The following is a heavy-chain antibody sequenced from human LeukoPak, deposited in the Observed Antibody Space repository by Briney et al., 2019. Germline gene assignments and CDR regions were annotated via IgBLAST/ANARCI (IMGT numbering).Heavy chain of an antibody. CDR2: INSDGSST. CDR1: GFTFSSYW. J-gene: IGHJ4*02. V-gene: IGHV3-74*01. D-gene: IGHD5-24*01. CDR3: ARVKDGYIFDY. Sequence: HPGGSLRLSCAASGFTFSSYWMHWVRHAPGKGLVWVSRINSDGSSTSYADSVKGRFTISRDNDKNTLYLQMNSLTAEDTAVYYCARVKDGYIFDYWGQGTLVTVSS.